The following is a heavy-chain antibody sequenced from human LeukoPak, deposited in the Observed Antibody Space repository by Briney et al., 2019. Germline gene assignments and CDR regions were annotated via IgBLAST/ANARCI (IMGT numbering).Heavy chain of an antibody. V-gene: IGHV4-34*01. J-gene: IGHJ6*03. D-gene: IGHD1-1*01. CDR3: ARQNGGTWNYYYYMDV. CDR2: INHSGST. Sequence: SETLSLTCAVYGGSFSGYYWSWIRQPPGKGLEWIGEINHSGSTNYNPSLKSRVTISVDTSKNQFSLKLSSVTAADTAVYYCARQNGGTWNYYYYMDVWGKGTTVTVSS. CDR1: GGSFSGYY.